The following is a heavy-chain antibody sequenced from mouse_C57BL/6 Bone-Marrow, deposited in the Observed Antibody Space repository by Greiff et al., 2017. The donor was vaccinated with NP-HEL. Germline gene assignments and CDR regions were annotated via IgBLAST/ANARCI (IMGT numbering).Heavy chain of an antibody. Sequence: EVKLVESGGDLVKPGGSLKLSCAASGFTFSSYGMSWVRQTPDKRLEWVATISSGGSYTYYPDSVKGRFTISRDNAKNTLYLQMSSLKSEDTVMYYGASPYDYDVAWFAYWGQGTRVTVSA. V-gene: IGHV5-6*01. D-gene: IGHD2-4*01. J-gene: IGHJ3*01. CDR1: GFTFSSYG. CDR3: ASPYDYDVAWFAY. CDR2: ISSGGSYT.